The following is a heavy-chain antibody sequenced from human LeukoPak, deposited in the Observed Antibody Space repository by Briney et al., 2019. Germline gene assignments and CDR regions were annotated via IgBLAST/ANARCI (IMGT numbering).Heavy chain of an antibody. CDR1: GGSISSSSYY. J-gene: IGHJ3*02. Sequence: SETLSLTCTVSGGSISSSSYYWGWIRQPPGKGLEWIGSIYYSGSTYYNPSLKSRVTISVDTSKNQFSLKLSSVTAADTAVYYCASPAAISIVGASDAFDIWGQGTMVTVSS. CDR3: ASPAAISIVGASDAFDI. D-gene: IGHD1-26*01. V-gene: IGHV4-39*01. CDR2: IYYSGST.